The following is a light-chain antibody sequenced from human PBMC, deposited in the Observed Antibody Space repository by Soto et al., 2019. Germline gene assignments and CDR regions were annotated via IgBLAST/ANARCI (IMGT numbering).Light chain of an antibody. Sequence: QVTLSQSSLSAXVGDXVTIXXRASQRISSYLNWYQQRPGKAPKLPIYAASILKSGVPSRFSRSGSGTDFTLTTSTLQPEDFATYYSQQANGLLRTFCQGTKFDIK. V-gene: IGKV1-39*01. CDR1: QRISSY. CDR2: AAS. CDR3: QQANGLLRT. J-gene: IGKJ1*01.